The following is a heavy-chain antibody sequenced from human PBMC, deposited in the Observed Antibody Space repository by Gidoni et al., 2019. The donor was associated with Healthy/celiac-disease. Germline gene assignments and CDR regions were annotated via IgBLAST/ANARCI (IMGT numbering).Heavy chain of an antibody. CDR2: IYYSGST. V-gene: IGHV4-59*01. CDR3: ARVDVEDYYYGMDV. CDR1: GGSISSYY. J-gene: IGHJ6*02. D-gene: IGHD3-3*01. Sequence: QVQLQESGPGLVKPSETLSLTCTVSGGSISSYYWSWIRQPPGKGLEWIGYIYYSGSTNYNPSLKSRVTISVDTSKNQFSLKLSSVTAADTAVYYCARVDVEDYYYGMDVWGQGTTVTVSS.